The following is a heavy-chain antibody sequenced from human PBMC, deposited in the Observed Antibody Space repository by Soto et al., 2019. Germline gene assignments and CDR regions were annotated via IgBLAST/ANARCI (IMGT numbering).Heavy chain of an antibody. CDR3: ATHPGYCNNGVCYTSRGADC. CDR2: FDPEYGET. J-gene: IGHJ4*02. Sequence: RASVNVSCKVSGYTLTELSMHWVRQAPGKGLEWMGGFDPEYGETIYAHKFQGRVTMTEDTSTDTAYMELSSLRSEDTAVYYCATHPGYCNNGVCYTSRGADCWGEETLVTTSS. CDR1: GYTLTELS. V-gene: IGHV1-24*01. D-gene: IGHD2-8*01.